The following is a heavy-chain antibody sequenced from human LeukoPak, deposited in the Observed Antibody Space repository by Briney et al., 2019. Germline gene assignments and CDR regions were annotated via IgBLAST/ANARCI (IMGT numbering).Heavy chain of an antibody. CDR2: ISYDGSNK. Sequence: PGGSLRLSCAASGFTFSSYGMHWVRQAPGKGLEWVAVISYDGSNKYYADSVKGRFTISRDNYKNTLYLQMNSLRAEDTAVYYCAREGGATTLYYYYYMDVWGKGTTVTVSS. J-gene: IGHJ6*03. V-gene: IGHV3-30*03. CDR1: GFTFSSYG. CDR3: AREGGATTLYYYYYMDV. D-gene: IGHD5-12*01.